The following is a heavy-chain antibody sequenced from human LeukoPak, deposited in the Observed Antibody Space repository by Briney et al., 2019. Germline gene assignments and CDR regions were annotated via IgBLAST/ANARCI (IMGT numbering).Heavy chain of an antibody. D-gene: IGHD3-10*01. CDR3: ARNGRVRRVVKDLFEY. V-gene: IGHV1-18*01. CDR1: GYAFTDYD. Sequence: ASVKVSCKTSGYAFTDYDITWVRQAPGQGLEWMGRVSPYNGNTYYSQRFQDRVTITKDTSTGTAYMDLRNLRTDDTAMYYCARNGRVRRVVKDLFEYWGQGTLVAVSS. J-gene: IGHJ4*02. CDR2: VSPYNGNT.